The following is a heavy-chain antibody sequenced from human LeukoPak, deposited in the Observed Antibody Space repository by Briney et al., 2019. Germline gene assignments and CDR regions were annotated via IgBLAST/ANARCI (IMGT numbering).Heavy chain of an antibody. Sequence: GESLKISCKGSGYSFASFWIGWVRQMPGKGLEWMGIIYPGDSDTRYSPSFQGQVTISADKSISTTYVQWSSLKASDTAMYYCASIIVAAAGRGYYYHGMDVWGQGTTVTVSS. CDR3: ASIIVAAAGRGYYYHGMDV. V-gene: IGHV5-51*01. CDR1: GYSFASFW. CDR2: IYPGDSDT. J-gene: IGHJ6*02. D-gene: IGHD6-13*01.